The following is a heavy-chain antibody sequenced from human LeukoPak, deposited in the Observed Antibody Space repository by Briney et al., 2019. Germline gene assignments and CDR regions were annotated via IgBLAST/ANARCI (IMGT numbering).Heavy chain of an antibody. CDR3: ARGTRPGSYYSDY. V-gene: IGHV1-69*04. Sequence: VASVKVSCKASGGTFSSYAISWVRQAPGQGLEWMGRIIPILGIANYAQKFQGRVTITADKSTSTAYMELSSLRSEDTAVYYCARGTRPGSYYSDYWGQGTLVTVSS. D-gene: IGHD3-10*01. CDR1: GGTFSSYA. J-gene: IGHJ4*02. CDR2: IIPILGIA.